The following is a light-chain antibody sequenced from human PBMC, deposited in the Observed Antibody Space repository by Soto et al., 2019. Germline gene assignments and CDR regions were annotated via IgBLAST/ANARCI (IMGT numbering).Light chain of an antibody. CDR3: SSYTGSNSWV. Sequence: QSALTRPASVSGSPGQSITISCTGTSSDVGGYNYGFWYQQHPGKAPKLMIYEVTNRPSGVSTRFSGSKSGNTASLTISGLQAEDDADYYCSSYTGSNSWVFGGGTKLTVL. CDR1: SSDVGGYNY. J-gene: IGLJ3*02. CDR2: EVT. V-gene: IGLV2-14*01.